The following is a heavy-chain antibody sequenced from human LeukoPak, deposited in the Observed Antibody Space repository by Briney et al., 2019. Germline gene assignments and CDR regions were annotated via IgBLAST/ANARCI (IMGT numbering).Heavy chain of an antibody. CDR3: ARDRGSSGWYRYGMDV. J-gene: IGHJ6*02. D-gene: IGHD6-19*01. CDR2: ISSSSSYI. V-gene: IGHV3-21*01. Sequence: PGGSLRLSCAASGFTVSSNYMNWVRQAPGKGLEWVSSISSSSSYIYYADSVKGRFTISRDNAKNSLYLQMNSLRAEDTAVYYCARDRGSSGWYRYGMDVWGQGTTVTVSS. CDR1: GFTVSSNY.